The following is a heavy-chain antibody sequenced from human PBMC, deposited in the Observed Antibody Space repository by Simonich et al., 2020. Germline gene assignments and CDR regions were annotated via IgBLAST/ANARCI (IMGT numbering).Heavy chain of an antibody. D-gene: IGHD2-21*01. J-gene: IGHJ2*01. CDR2: ISYDGSKK. V-gene: IGHV3-30*07. Sequence: VVQPGRSLRLSCAASGFTFSSYAMHWVRQAPCKGLEWVAVISYDGSKKYYADSVKGRFTISRDNSKNTLYLQMNSLRAEDTAVYYCARGWTIYWYFDLWGRGTLVTVSS. CDR3: ARGWTIYWYFDL. CDR1: GFTFSSYA.